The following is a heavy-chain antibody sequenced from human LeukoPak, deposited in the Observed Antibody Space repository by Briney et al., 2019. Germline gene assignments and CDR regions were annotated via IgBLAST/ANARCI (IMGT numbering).Heavy chain of an antibody. Sequence: PSETLSLTCTVSGYSISSGYYWGWIRQPPGKGLEWIGSIYHSGSTYYNPSLKSRVTISIDTSKNHFSLRLSSVTAADTAVYYCARLSTSSYFFDYWGQGTLVTVSS. J-gene: IGHJ4*02. CDR2: IYHSGST. D-gene: IGHD6-6*01. CDR1: GYSISSGYY. V-gene: IGHV4-38-2*02. CDR3: ARLSTSSYFFDY.